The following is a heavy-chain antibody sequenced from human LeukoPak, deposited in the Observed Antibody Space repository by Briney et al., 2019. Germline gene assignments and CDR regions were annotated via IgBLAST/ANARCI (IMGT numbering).Heavy chain of an antibody. Sequence: GGSLRLSCAAAGFTFNRYWMNWVRQAPGKGLEWVANIKQDGSQKYYVDSVKGRFTISRDNAKNSLYLQMDSLRAEDTAVYYCASAARQRWLKLDYWAQETLVTVSS. J-gene: IGHJ4*02. CDR3: ASAARQRWLKLDY. CDR1: GFTFNRYW. D-gene: IGHD5-24*01. V-gene: IGHV3-7*03. CDR2: IKQDGSQK.